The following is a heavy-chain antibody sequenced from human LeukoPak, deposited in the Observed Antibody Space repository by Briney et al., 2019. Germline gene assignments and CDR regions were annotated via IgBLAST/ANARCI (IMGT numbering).Heavy chain of an antibody. CDR1: GASFSGYY. Sequence: TSETLSLTCAAYGASFSGYYWSWIRQPPGKGLEWIGEINHSGSTNYNPSLKSRVTISVNTSKNQFSLKLSSVTAADTAVYYCARGLRFYYGSGSYGYWGQGTLVTVSS. V-gene: IGHV4-34*01. J-gene: IGHJ4*02. CDR3: ARGLRFYYGSGSYGY. CDR2: INHSGST. D-gene: IGHD3-10*01.